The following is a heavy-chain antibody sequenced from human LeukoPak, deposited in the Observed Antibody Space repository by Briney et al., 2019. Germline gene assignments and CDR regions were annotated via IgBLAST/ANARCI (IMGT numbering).Heavy chain of an antibody. Sequence: GGSLRLSCAASGFTFSSYGMHWVRQAPGKGLEWVAVISCEGSNKYYADSVKGRFTISRDNSKNTLYLQMNSLRAEDTAVYYCATASVVRGVISYYYGMDVWGQGTTVTVSS. CDR1: GFTFSSYG. CDR2: ISCEGSNK. J-gene: IGHJ6*02. D-gene: IGHD3-10*01. CDR3: ATASVVRGVISYYYGMDV. V-gene: IGHV3-30*03.